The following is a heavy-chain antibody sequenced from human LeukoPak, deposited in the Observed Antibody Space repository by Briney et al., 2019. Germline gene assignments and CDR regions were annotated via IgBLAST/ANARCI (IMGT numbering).Heavy chain of an antibody. V-gene: IGHV3-23*01. CDR1: GFTFSSYA. CDR3: AKDCRRRQLPGLLLHREALTTFDY. CDR2: ISGSGGST. Sequence: PGGSLRLSCAASGFTFSSYAMSWVRQAPGKGLEWVSAISGSGGSTYYADSVKGRFTISRDNSKNTLYLQMNSLRAEDTAVYYCAKDCRRRQLPGLLLHREALTTFDYWGQGTLVTVSS. J-gene: IGHJ4*02. D-gene: IGHD2-2*01.